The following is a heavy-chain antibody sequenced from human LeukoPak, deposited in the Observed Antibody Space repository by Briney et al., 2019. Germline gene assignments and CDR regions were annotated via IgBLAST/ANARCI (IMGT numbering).Heavy chain of an antibody. CDR3: VRRSDLTTNVDY. J-gene: IGHJ4*02. CDR1: GGSISSSGYY. Sequence: SETLSLTCTVSGGSISSSGYYWGWIRHPPGKGQEWIGNIYYSGSTYYNPSLQSRVTISVDTSKNQFSLKLSSVTAADTAVYYCVRRSDLTTNVDYWGQGTLVTVSS. V-gene: IGHV4-39*01. CDR2: IYYSGST. D-gene: IGHD2-15*01.